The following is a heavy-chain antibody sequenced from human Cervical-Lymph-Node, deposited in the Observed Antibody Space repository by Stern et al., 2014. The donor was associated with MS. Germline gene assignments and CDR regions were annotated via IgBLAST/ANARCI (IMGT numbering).Heavy chain of an antibody. CDR1: GYSLSDLS. V-gene: IGHV1-24*01. CDR2: YDPEEGNT. J-gene: IGHJ3*01. CDR3: ATASRYDALDL. Sequence: VPLVQSGAEVRKPGASVRVSCKVSGYSLSDLSMHWVRQAPGKGLEWLGGYDPEEGNTVYAQRFQGRVTMTEDTSTDTAYMELNSLRSDDTAVYHCATASRYDALDLWGQGTVVTVSS.